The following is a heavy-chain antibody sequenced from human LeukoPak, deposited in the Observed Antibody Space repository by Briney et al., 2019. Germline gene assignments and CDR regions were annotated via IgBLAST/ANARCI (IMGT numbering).Heavy chain of an antibody. D-gene: IGHD3-22*01. CDR1: GFTFSSYS. V-gene: IGHV3-21*01. J-gene: IGHJ4*02. Sequence: GGLRLSCAASGFTFSSYSMNWVRQAPGKGLEWVSSISSSSSYIYYADSVKGRFTISRDNAKNSLYLQMNSLRAEDTAVNYCARTGGYYYDSSGYYVLLWGQGTLVTVSS. CDR3: ARTGGYYYDSSGYYVLL. CDR2: ISSSSSYI.